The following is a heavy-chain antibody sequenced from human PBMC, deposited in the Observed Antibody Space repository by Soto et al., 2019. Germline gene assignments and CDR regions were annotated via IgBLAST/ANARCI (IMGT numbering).Heavy chain of an antibody. D-gene: IGHD4-17*01. CDR1: GGSISSGDYY. CDR3: ARADDDGDYWFDP. J-gene: IGHJ5*02. V-gene: IGHV4-30-4*01. Sequence: QVQLQESGPGLVKPSQTLSLTCTVSGGSISSGDYYWSWIRQPPGKGLEWIGYIYYSGSTYYNPSLKRRVTISVDTSKNQFSLKLSSVTAADTAVYYCARADDDGDYWFDPWGQGTLVTVSS. CDR2: IYYSGST.